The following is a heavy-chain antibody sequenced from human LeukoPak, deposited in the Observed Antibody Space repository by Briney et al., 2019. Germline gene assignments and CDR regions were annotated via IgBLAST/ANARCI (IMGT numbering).Heavy chain of an antibody. CDR2: INDDGYT. CDR1: GVSFTGNY. Sequence: PSETLSLTCGVYGVSFTGNYWSWIRQPPGKRPEWIGEINDDGYTNYNPSLRSRVTIPLDTSENHLSLRLTSVTAADTAVYYCARIRCGHTDDICYNHWGQGTLVTVSS. V-gene: IGHV4-34*01. J-gene: IGHJ4*02. CDR3: ARIRCGHTDDICYNH. D-gene: IGHD2-2*02.